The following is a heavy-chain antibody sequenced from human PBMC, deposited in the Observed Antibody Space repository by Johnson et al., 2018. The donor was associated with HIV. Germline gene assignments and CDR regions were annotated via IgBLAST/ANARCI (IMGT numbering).Heavy chain of an antibody. CDR1: GFTFSSYG. D-gene: IGHD5-12*01. CDR2: IRYDGSNT. V-gene: IGHV3-30*02. Sequence: QVQLVESGGGVVQPGRSLRLSCAASGFTFSSYGMHWVRQAPGKGLEWVAFIRYDGSNTYYADSVKGRFTISRDNSKNTLYLQMNSLRAEDTAVYYCAKPNSGYALGLGAFDIWGQGTMVTVSS. CDR3: AKPNSGYALGLGAFDI. J-gene: IGHJ3*02.